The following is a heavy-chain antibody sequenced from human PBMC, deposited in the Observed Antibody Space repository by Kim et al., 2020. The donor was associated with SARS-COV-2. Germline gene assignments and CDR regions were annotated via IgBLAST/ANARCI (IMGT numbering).Heavy chain of an antibody. J-gene: IGHJ4*02. CDR3: ARHVMYYDFWSGYFGY. D-gene: IGHD3-3*01. V-gene: IGHV4-39*01. Sequence: SLKGRVTVSVDTSKDQFSLKLSSVAAADTAVYYCARHVMYYDFWSGYFGYWGQGTLVTVSS.